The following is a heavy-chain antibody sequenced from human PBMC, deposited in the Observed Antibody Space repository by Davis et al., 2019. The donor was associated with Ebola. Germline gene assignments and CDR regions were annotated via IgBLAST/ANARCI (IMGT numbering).Heavy chain of an antibody. CDR2: IGSLGPST. CDR1: GFTFTTFT. J-gene: IGHJ3*01. CDR3: VRDLDMLEVPAAVGAFDV. V-gene: IGHV3-64D*06. Sequence: GESLKISCSASGFTFTTFTMHWVRQAPGKGLEYVSTIGSLGPSTNYADSVKGRFTISRDNSKNTLYLQMTSLRPEDTAMYYCVRDLDMLEVPAAVGAFDVWGQGTMVTVSA. D-gene: IGHD2-2*03.